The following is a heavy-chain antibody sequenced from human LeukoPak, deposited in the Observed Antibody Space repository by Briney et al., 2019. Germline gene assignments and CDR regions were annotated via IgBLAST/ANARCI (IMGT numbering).Heavy chain of an antibody. Sequence: AGGSLRLPCAASGFIFNKHAMSWVRQAPGKGLEWVSGLSGSGGSTDYADSVKGRFTISRDNSKNTLYLQMNSLRAEDTAVYYCVKTRQWLVREDYFDYWGQGTLVTVSS. J-gene: IGHJ4*02. CDR2: LSGSGGST. V-gene: IGHV3-23*01. CDR3: VKTRQWLVREDYFDY. D-gene: IGHD6-19*01. CDR1: GFIFNKHA.